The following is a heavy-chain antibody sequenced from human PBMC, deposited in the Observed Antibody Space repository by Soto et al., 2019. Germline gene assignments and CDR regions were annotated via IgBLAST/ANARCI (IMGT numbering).Heavy chain of an antibody. J-gene: IGHJ4*02. CDR1: GFSFSSYG. CDR3: AKDLPYSGSYYGRTTFQY. D-gene: IGHD1-26*01. V-gene: IGHV3-23*01. CDR2: ISGSGDRT. Sequence: GGSLRLSCAASGFSFSSYGMSWVRQAPGKGLEWVSAISGSGDRTYYADSVKGRFTISRDNSKNTLFLQMNSLRAEDTAVYYCAKDLPYSGSYYGRTTFQYWGQGTLVTVSS.